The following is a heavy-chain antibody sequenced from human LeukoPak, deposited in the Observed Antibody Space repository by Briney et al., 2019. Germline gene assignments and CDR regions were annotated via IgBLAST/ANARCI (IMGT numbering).Heavy chain of an antibody. D-gene: IGHD3-22*01. V-gene: IGHV4-4*07. CDR2: IYTSAST. J-gene: IGHJ3*02. CDR3: ARDSPRDYYDSSGYYYYAFDI. CDR1: GGSISSYY. Sequence: PSETLPLTCTVSGGSISSYYWSWIRQPAGKGLEWIGRIYTSASTNYNPSLKSRVTMSVDTSKNQFSLKLSSVTAADTAVYYCARDSPRDYYDSSGYYYYAFDIWGQGTMVTVSS.